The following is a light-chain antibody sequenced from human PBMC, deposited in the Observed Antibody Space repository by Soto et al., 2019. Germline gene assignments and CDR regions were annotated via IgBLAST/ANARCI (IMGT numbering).Light chain of an antibody. J-gene: IGKJ3*01. Sequence: DIQMTQSPSTLSASVGDRVTITCRASQSISDWLAWYQQKPGKAPKLLIYKASSLESGVPSRFSGSGSGTEFTLTINSLQPDDFATYYCQQYQDYSGFTFGPGTKVDFK. CDR1: QSISDW. V-gene: IGKV1-5*03. CDR3: QQYQDYSGFT. CDR2: KAS.